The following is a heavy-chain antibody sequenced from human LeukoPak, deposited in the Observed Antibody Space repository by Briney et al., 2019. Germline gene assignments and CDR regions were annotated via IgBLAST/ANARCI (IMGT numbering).Heavy chain of an antibody. CDR1: GFTFGGYA. CDR3: TRAPHPRCSSSGCYLDY. J-gene: IGHJ4*02. CDR2: IQAKAYGGAT. V-gene: IGHV3-49*04. Sequence: PGGSLRLSCSTSGFTFGGYAMSWVRQAPGKGLEWVGFIQAKAYGGATKYAASVNGRFSISRDDSQSIANLQMNDLKTEDTAVYYCTRAPHPRCSSSGCYLDYGGQGTLVTVSS. D-gene: IGHD2-2*01.